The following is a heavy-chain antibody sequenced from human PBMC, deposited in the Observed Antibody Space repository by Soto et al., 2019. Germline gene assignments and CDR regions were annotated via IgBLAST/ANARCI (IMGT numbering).Heavy chain of an antibody. Sequence: PSETLSLTCTVSGGSISGSTYYWGWIRQHPGKGMEYIGSTYYSGRTYYNPSLKSRVTISRDNAKNSLYLQMNSLRAEDTAVYYCARERPAAVDSWAQGTLVTVSS. J-gene: IGHJ4*02. CDR1: GGSISGSTYY. D-gene: IGHD2-2*01. CDR3: ARERPAAVDS. CDR2: TYYSGRT. V-gene: IGHV4-39*02.